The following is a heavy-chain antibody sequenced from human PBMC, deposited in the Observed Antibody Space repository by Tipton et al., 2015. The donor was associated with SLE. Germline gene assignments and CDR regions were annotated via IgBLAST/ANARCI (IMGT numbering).Heavy chain of an antibody. V-gene: IGHV3-23*01. CDR3: AKDGSFGGVLVGYYFDY. J-gene: IGHJ4*02. CDR1: GFTFRSYA. D-gene: IGHD3-16*02. CDR2: ISGSGGST. Sequence: SLRLSCAASGFTFRSYAMSWVRQAPGKGLEWVSAISGSGGSTNYADSVKGRFTISRDSSKNTLYLQMNSLRAEDTAVYYCAKDGSFGGVLVGYYFDYWGQGTLVTVSS.